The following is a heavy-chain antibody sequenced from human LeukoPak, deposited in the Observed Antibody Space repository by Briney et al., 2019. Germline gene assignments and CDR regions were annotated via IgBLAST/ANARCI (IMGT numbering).Heavy chain of an antibody. V-gene: IGHV3-20*04. CDR2: INWNGGST. CDR1: GFTFDDYG. CDR3: AKDQAYYYDSSGYQ. D-gene: IGHD3-22*01. Sequence: GGSLRLSCAASGFTFDDYGMSWVRQAPGKGLEWVSGINWNGGSTGYADSVKGRFTISRDNAKNSLYLQMNSLRAEDTAVYYCAKDQAYYYDSSGYQWGQGTLVTVSS. J-gene: IGHJ4*02.